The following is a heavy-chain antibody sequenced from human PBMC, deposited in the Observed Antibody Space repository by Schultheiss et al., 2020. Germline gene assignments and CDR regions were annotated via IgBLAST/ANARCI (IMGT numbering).Heavy chain of an antibody. CDR1: GLILGDYA. V-gene: IGHV3-49*04. Sequence: GGSLRLSCTASGLILGDYAMSWVRQTPGKGLEWVGFIRSNAYGGTTEYAASVKGRFTISRDDSKSIAYLQMNSLKTEDTAVYYCTRGREFWWESDHWGQGTLVTVSS. CDR3: TRGREFWWESDH. D-gene: IGHD2-8*02. CDR2: IRSNAYGGTT. J-gene: IGHJ4*02.